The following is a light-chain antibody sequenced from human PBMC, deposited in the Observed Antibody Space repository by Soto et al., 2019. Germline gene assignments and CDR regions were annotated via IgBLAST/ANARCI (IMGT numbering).Light chain of an antibody. CDR2: DVS. J-gene: IGLJ1*01. CDR1: SSDVGGYNY. CDR3: SSYTSSSLYV. V-gene: IGLV2-14*01. Sequence: QSVLTQPASVSGSPGQWITISCSGTSSDVGGYNYVCWHQQLPGKAPKLMLCDVSDRPSGVYNRFSGSKCGNTAPLNISGLQAEDEADYHCSSYTSSSLYVFGTGTKLTVL.